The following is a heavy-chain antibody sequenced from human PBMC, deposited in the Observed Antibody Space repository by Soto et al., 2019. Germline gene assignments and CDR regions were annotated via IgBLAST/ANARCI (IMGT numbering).Heavy chain of an antibody. J-gene: IGHJ6*02. D-gene: IGHD2-15*01. CDR1: GGTFSSYA. V-gene: IGHV1-69*06. CDR3: ARVRGSGGSWHGYYYYGMDV. CDR2: IIPIFGTA. Sequence: SVKVSCKASGGTFSSYAISWVRQAPGQGLEWMGGIIPIFGTANYAQKFQGRVTITADKSTSTAYMELSSLRSEDTAVYYCARVRGSGGSWHGYYYYGMDVWGQGTTVTVS.